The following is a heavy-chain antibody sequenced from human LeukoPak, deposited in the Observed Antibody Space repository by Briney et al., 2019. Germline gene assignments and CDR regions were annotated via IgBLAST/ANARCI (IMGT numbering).Heavy chain of an antibody. Sequence: GGSLRLSCAVSGFTFSAYAMHWVRQAPGKGLEWVAVISYDGSNKYYADYVKGRFTISGDKSKNTLYLQMNSLRAEDTAVYYCAKDTPPHCCGGSCYPDYWSQGTLVTVSS. J-gene: IGHJ4*02. CDR3: AKDTPPHCCGGSCYPDY. CDR1: GFTFSAYA. V-gene: IGHV3-30*01. D-gene: IGHD2-15*01. CDR2: ISYDGSNK.